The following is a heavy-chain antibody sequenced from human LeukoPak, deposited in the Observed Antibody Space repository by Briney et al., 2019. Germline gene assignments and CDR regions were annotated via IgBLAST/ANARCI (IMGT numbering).Heavy chain of an antibody. D-gene: IGHD2-2*01. J-gene: IGHJ6*03. CDR3: AIVLSSIRYFMDV. V-gene: IGHV4-39*07. CDR2: TFSTGDT. CDR1: GRSISESSHY. Sequence: KPSETLSLTCSVSGRSISESSHYWAWVRQPPGKGLEWIGNTFSTGDTYYNPSLRSRATVSVDTSKNQFSLKLSSVTAADAAVYYCAIVLSSIRYFMDVWGKGTTVTVSS.